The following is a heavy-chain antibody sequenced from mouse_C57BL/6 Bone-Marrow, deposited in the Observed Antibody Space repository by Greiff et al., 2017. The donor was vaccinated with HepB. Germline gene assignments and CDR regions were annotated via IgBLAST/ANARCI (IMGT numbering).Heavy chain of an antibody. CDR3: ARNGSSYFDY. V-gene: IGHV1-69*01. CDR2: IDPSDSYT. Sequence: VQLQQPGAELVMPGASVKLSCKASGYTFTSYWMHWVKQRPGQGLEWIGEIDPSDSYTNYNQKFKGKSTLTVDKSSSTAYMQLSSLTSEDSAVYYCARNGSSYFDYWGQGTTLPASS. D-gene: IGHD1-1*01. CDR1: GYTFTSYW. J-gene: IGHJ2*01.